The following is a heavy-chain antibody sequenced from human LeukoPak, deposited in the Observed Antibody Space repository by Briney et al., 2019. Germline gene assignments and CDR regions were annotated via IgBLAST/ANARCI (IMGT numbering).Heavy chain of an antibody. V-gene: IGHV3-23*01. CDR3: AKFSGGTYFDILSGPIQE. D-gene: IGHD3-9*01. CDR1: GFTDSGLTFTSDW. J-gene: IGHJ4*02. CDR2: ISGSGDKT. Sequence: GGSLRLSCAGSGFTDSGLTFTSDWMSWVRQAPGKGLEWVSGISGSGDKTYYADSVKGRFTISRDNSKNTMYLQMNSLRGEDTAVYYCAKFSGGTYFDILSGPIQEWGQGTLVTVSS.